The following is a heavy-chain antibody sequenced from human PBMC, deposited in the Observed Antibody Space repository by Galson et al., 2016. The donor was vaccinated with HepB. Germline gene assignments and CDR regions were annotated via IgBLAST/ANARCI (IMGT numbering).Heavy chain of an antibody. J-gene: IGHJ4*02. Sequence: SLRLSCAASEFSFNNYGMQWVPQAPGKGLEWVAVSSHDGRRQYYADSVKGRFTVSRDNSKKTLYLQMSSLRVGDTAVYYCVKEGGSAGSQYEAYFDSWGQGTLVSVSS. D-gene: IGHD1-26*01. CDR3: VKEGGSAGSQYEAYFDS. V-gene: IGHV3-30*18. CDR2: SSHDGRRQ. CDR1: EFSFNNYG.